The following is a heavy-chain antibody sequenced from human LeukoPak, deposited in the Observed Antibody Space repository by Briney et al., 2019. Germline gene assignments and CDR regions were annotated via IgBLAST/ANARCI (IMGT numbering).Heavy chain of an antibody. Sequence: ASVKVSCKASGYTFTNYDINWVRQAPGQGLEWMGWMSPNSGNTAYAQKFQGRITFTRSTSISTAYMELSSLRSEDTAVYYCASGGSYYGPFDYWGQGTLVTVSS. CDR1: GYTFTNYD. J-gene: IGHJ4*02. D-gene: IGHD1-26*01. CDR2: MSPNSGNT. V-gene: IGHV1-8*03. CDR3: ASGGSYYGPFDY.